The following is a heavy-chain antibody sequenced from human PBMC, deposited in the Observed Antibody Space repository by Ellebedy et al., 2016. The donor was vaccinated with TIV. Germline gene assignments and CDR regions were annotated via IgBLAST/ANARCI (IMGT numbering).Heavy chain of an antibody. D-gene: IGHD3-16*01. CDR2: IYNDGSST. V-gene: IGHV3-74*01. CDR3: VRDGSYDYGDY. J-gene: IGHJ4*02. CDR1: GFTFSNYA. Sequence: GESLKISCAGSGFTFSNYAMTWVRQAPGKGLVWVSRIYNDGSSTSYADSVEGRFTISRDNPKNTVYLQMNSLRVEDTAVYYCVRDGSYDYGDYWGQGTVVTVSS.